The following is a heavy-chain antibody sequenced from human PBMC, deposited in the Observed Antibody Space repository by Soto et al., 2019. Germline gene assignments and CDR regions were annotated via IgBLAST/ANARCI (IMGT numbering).Heavy chain of an antibody. CDR3: ARDNIVVVVAATRAYYYYGMDV. J-gene: IGHJ6*02. D-gene: IGHD2-15*01. Sequence: GGSLRLSCAASGFTFSSYAMHWVRQAPGKGLEWVAVISYDGSNKYYADSVKGRFTISRDNSKNTLYLQMNSLRAEDTAVYYCARDNIVVVVAATRAYYYYGMDVWGQGTTVTVSS. CDR2: ISYDGSNK. V-gene: IGHV3-30-3*01. CDR1: GFTFSSYA.